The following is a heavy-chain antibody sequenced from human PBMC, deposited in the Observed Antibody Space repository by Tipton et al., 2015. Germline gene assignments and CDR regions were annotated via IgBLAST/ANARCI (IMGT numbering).Heavy chain of an antibody. J-gene: IGHJ4*02. CDR3: ARAATWDSSTGWYLDY. D-gene: IGHD6-19*01. V-gene: IGHV4-59*01. CDR2: MFYKGNT. CDR1: GGSSSVEH. Sequence: LRLSCTVSGGSSSVEHWNWIRQPPGKGLEWIVYMFYKGNTYYSPSLKSRVTTSLDTSKNQFSLQLRSVTAADTAVYFCARAATWDSSTGWYLDYWGKGILVTVSS.